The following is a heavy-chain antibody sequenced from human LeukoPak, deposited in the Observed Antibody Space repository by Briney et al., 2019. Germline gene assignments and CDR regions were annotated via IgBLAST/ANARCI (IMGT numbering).Heavy chain of an antibody. D-gene: IGHD3-16*01. CDR3: ARAVDVADY. J-gene: IGHJ4*02. V-gene: IGHV3-7*01. Sequence: GGSLRLSCVASGFIFTDHWMSWVRQAPGKGLDWVANIKEDESAKFYADSVRGRFTISRDNAKNSVYLEMNNLRVEDTGVYYCARAVDVADYWGRGTLVTVSS. CDR1: GFIFTDHW. CDR2: IKEDESAK.